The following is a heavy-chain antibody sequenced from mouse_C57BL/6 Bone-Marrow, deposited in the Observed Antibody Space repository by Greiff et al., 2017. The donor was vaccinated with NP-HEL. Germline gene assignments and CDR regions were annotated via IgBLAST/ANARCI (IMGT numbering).Heavy chain of an antibody. V-gene: IGHV1-76*01. Sequence: QLQQSGAELVRPGASVKLSCKASGYTFTDYYINWVKQRPGQGLEWIARIYPGSGNTYYNEKFKGKATLTAEKSSSTAYMQLSSLTSEDSAVYFCARRTTVVPYWYFDVWGTGTTVTVSS. CDR2: IYPGSGNT. J-gene: IGHJ1*03. D-gene: IGHD1-1*01. CDR3: ARRTTVVPYWYFDV. CDR1: GYTFTDYY.